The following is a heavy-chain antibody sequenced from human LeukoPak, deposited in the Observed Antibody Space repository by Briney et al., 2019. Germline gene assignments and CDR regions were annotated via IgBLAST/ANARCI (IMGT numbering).Heavy chain of an antibody. Sequence: GGSLRLSCAASGFTFSSYSMNWVRQAPGKGLEWVAVISYDGSNKYYADSVKGRFTISRDNSKNTLYLQMNSLRAEDTAVYYCARDPGYCSSTSCLGDYWGQGTLVTVSS. CDR2: ISYDGSNK. CDR3: ARDPGYCSSTSCLGDY. D-gene: IGHD2-2*01. J-gene: IGHJ4*02. V-gene: IGHV3-30*03. CDR1: GFTFSSYS.